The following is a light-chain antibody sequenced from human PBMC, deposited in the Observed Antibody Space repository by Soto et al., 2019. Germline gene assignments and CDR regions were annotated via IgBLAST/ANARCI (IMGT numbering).Light chain of an antibody. Sequence: DIQMTQSPSTLSASVGDRVTITCRASQSISSWLAWYQQKPGKAPKLLIYDASSLESGVPSRFSGSGSGTKFTLTIRRLPPDYFSTYYCQQYNSYSQTFGQGTKVDI. V-gene: IGKV1-5*01. CDR3: QQYNSYSQT. J-gene: IGKJ1*01. CDR2: DAS. CDR1: QSISSW.